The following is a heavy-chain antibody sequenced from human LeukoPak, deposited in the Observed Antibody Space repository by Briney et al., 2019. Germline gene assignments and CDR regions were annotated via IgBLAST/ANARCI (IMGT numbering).Heavy chain of an antibody. J-gene: IGHJ4*02. CDR1: GFTFSSYG. V-gene: IGHV3-21*01. CDR2: VSGAGRFI. Sequence: GGSLRLSCAASGFTFSSYGMHWVRQAPGKGLEWVSSVSGAGRFIFYADSVKGRFTISRDNAKNSLYLQMHSLRAEDTAVYYCARDTYCAGDCLSGFDYWGQGSLVTVSS. D-gene: IGHD2-21*02. CDR3: ARDTYCAGDCLSGFDY.